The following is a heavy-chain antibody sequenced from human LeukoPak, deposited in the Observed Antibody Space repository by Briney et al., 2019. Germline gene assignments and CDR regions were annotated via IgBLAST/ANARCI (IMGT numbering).Heavy chain of an antibody. Sequence: SETLSLTCTVSGYSISSAYNWGWIRQPPGKGLEWIGSIYHSGSTYYNASLKSRVTISVDTSKNQFSLKLSSVTAADTAVYYCARPKGGWYYFDYWGQGTLVTVSS. V-gene: IGHV4-38-2*02. CDR2: IYHSGST. CDR3: ARPKGGWYYFDY. CDR1: GYSISSAYN. D-gene: IGHD6-19*01. J-gene: IGHJ4*02.